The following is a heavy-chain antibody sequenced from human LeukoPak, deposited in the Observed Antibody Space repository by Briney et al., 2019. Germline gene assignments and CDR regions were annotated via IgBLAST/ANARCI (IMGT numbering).Heavy chain of an antibody. CDR2: ISYDGTNK. Sequence: GGSLRLSCAVSGFTFSSYGMHWVRQAPGKGLEWMAVISYDGTNKYYADSVKGRFTISRDNSKNTLYLQMNSLRAEDAAVYYCAKDLNYDFWSGLGNWGQGTLVTVSS. J-gene: IGHJ4*02. CDR3: AKDLNYDFWSGLGN. D-gene: IGHD3-3*01. CDR1: GFTFSSYG. V-gene: IGHV3-30*18.